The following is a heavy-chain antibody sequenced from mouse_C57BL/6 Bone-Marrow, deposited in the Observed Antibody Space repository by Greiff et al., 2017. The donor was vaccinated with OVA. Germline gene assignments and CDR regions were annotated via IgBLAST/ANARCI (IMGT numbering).Heavy chain of an antibody. D-gene: IGHD1-1*01. J-gene: IGHJ1*03. CDR3: ARERGYYGSSYPYWYFDV. Sequence: EVKLVESGPGLVKPSQTVFLTCTVTGISITTGNYRWSWIRQFPGNKLEWIGYIYYSGTITYTPSLPCRTPLTIATPKNHFFLEMNSLTAEDTATDYCARERGYYGSSYPYWYFDVWGTGTTVTVSS. V-gene: IGHV3-5*01. CDR1: GISITTGNYR. CDR2: IYYSGTI.